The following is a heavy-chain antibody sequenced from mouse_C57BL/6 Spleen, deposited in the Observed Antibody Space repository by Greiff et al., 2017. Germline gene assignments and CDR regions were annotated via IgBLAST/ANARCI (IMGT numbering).Heavy chain of an antibody. V-gene: IGHV1-26*01. J-gene: IGHJ1*03. Sequence: VQLQQSGPELVKPGASVKISCKASGYTFTDYYMNWVKQSHGKSLEWIGDINPNNGGTSYNQKFKGKATLTVDKSSSTAYMELRSLTSEDSAVYYCARNLLTGTRYFDVWGTGTTVTVSS. CDR3: ARNLLTGTRYFDV. CDR1: GYTFTDYY. D-gene: IGHD4-1*01. CDR2: INPNNGGT.